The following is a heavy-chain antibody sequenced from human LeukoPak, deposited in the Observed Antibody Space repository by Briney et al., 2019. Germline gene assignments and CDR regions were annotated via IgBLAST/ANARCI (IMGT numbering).Heavy chain of an antibody. CDR3: ARMDCSGGSCYHYYYGVDV. D-gene: IGHD2-15*01. CDR2: INPNSGGT. V-gene: IGHV1-2*02. Sequence: ASVKVSCKASGYTFPANYMHWVRQAPGQGLEWMGWINPNSGGTYYAQKFQGRVSMTRDTSISTAYMELSRLRSDDTAVYYCARMDCSGGSCYHYYYGVDVWGQGTTVTVSS. CDR1: GYTFPANY. J-gene: IGHJ6*02.